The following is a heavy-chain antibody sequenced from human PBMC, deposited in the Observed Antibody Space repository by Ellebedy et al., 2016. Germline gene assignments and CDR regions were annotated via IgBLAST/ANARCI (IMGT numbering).Heavy chain of an antibody. Sequence: ASVKVSCKASGYTFTRNAMHWVRQAPGQRLEWMGWINAGNGNTKYSQKFQGRVTITRDTSASTAYMELSSLRSEDTAVYYCARAFLLVVAATDNWFDPWGQGTLVTVSS. CDR3: ARAFLLVVAATDNWFDP. V-gene: IGHV1-3*01. D-gene: IGHD2-15*01. CDR2: INAGNGNT. CDR1: GYTFTRNA. J-gene: IGHJ5*02.